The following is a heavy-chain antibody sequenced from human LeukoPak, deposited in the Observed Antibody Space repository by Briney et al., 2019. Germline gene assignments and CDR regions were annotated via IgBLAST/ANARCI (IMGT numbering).Heavy chain of an antibody. Sequence: SVKVSCKASGYTFTGYYMHWVRQAPGQGLEWMGGIIPIFGTANYAQKFQGRVTITADESTSTAYMELSSLRSEDTAVYYCARRTGPWGQGTLVTVSS. CDR2: IIPIFGTA. J-gene: IGHJ5*02. V-gene: IGHV1-69*13. D-gene: IGHD1-14*01. CDR3: ARRTGP. CDR1: GYTFTGYY.